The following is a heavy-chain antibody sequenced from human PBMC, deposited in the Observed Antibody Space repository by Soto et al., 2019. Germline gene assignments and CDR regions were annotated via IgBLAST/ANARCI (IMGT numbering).Heavy chain of an antibody. Sequence: SQTLSLTCAISGDSVSSNSAAWNWIRQSPSRGLEWLGRTCYTSKWYNDYAVSVKSRITINPDTSKNQFSLQLNSVTPEDTAVYYCARDSRGYCSGGRCYIPPSGPWGQGTLVTVSS. CDR1: GDSVSSNSAA. CDR3: ARDSRGYCSGGRCYIPPSGP. D-gene: IGHD2-15*01. CDR2: TCYTSKWYN. J-gene: IGHJ5*02. V-gene: IGHV6-1*01.